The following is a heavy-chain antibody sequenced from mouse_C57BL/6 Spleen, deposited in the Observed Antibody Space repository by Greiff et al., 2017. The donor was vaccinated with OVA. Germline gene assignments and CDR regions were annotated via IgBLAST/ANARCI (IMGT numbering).Heavy chain of an antibody. D-gene: IGHD1-1*01. J-gene: IGHJ3*01. V-gene: IGHV1-18*01. Sequence: VQLQQSGPELVKPGASVKIPCKASGYTFTDYNMDWVKQSHGKSLEWIGDINPNNGGTNYNQKFKGKATLTVDKSSSTAYMELRSLTSEETAVYYCARWEYYYGSSSFAYWGQGTLVTVSA. CDR2: INPNNGGT. CDR3: ARWEYYYGSSSFAY. CDR1: GYTFTDYN.